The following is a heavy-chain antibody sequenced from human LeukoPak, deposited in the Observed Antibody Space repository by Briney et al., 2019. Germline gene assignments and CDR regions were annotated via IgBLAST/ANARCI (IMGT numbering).Heavy chain of an antibody. Sequence: ASVKVSCKASGYTFTSYGIRWVRQAPGQGLEWMGWISAYNGNTNYAQKLQGRVTMTTDTSTSTAYMELRSLRSDDTAVYYCARDCGGDCYHISNWFDPWGQGTLVTVSS. CDR1: GYTFTSYG. D-gene: IGHD2-21*02. V-gene: IGHV1-18*01. CDR3: ARDCGGDCYHISNWFDP. CDR2: ISAYNGNT. J-gene: IGHJ5*02.